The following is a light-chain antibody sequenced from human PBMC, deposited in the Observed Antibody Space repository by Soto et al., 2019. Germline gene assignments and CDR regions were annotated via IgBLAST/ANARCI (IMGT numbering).Light chain of an antibody. CDR3: QELQMNPFT. Sequence: QLTQSPSSLSASVGDRVTITCRASQDVSRYLAWYQQKAGKAPKLLIYGASTLQSWVTSRFSGFGSGTEFTLTLTSLQPKDFATLHCQELQMNPFTFGPGTTVD. V-gene: IGKV1-9*01. CDR1: QDVSRY. J-gene: IGKJ3*01. CDR2: GAS.